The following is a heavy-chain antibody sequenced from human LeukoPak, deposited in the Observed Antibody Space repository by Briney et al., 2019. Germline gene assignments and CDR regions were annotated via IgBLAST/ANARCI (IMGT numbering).Heavy chain of an antibody. Sequence: PGGSLRLSCAGSVYTFRSSCIHWVRQDRGRGLVWVSRIHREESSISYADSVKGGFTISRDNAKNTLYLQMNSLRDEATAVYYCTRGNLAAGGAFDIWGQGTVVTVSS. CDR3: TRGNLAAGGAFDI. CDR1: VYTFRSSC. V-gene: IGHV3-74*01. CDR2: IHREESSI. J-gene: IGHJ3*02. D-gene: IGHD6-13*01.